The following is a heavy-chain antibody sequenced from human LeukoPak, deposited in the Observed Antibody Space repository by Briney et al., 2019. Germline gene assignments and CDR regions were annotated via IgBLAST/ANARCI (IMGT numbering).Heavy chain of an antibody. CDR3: ARVCELSFDY. V-gene: IGHV3-53*01. Sequence: PGGSLRLSCAASGFTVSSDHMSWVRQAPGKGLEWVSVIYAGGSTYYADSVKGRFTISRDNFKNTLFLQMNSLRAEDTAVYYCARVCELSFDYWGQGALVTVSS. J-gene: IGHJ4*02. D-gene: IGHD1-26*01. CDR2: IYAGGST. CDR1: GFTVSSDH.